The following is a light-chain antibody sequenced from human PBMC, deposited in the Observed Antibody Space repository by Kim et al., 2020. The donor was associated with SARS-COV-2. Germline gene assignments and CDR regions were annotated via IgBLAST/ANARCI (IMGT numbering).Light chain of an antibody. V-gene: IGLV2-14*03. CDR2: DVS. CDR1: SSDVGGYNY. Sequence: GQSITISCTGTSSDVGGYNYVSWYQQHRGKAPKLMIYDVSNRPSGVSNRFSGSKSGNTASLTISGLQAEDEADYYCSSYTSSSSYVFGTGTKVTVL. CDR3: SSYTSSSSYV. J-gene: IGLJ1*01.